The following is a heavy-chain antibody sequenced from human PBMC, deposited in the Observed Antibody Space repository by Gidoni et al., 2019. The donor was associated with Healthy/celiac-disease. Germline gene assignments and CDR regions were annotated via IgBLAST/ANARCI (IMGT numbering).Heavy chain of an antibody. Sequence: QVTLRESGPALVKPTQTLTLTCTFSGFSLSTSGMCVSWIRQPPGKALEWLALIDWEDDKYYSTSLKTRLTISKDTSKNQVVLTMTNMDPVDTATYYCARGGGGYSGYGPLDYWGQGTLVTVSS. J-gene: IGHJ4*02. V-gene: IGHV2-70*01. D-gene: IGHD5-12*01. CDR3: ARGGGGYSGYGPLDY. CDR1: GFSLSTSGMC. CDR2: IDWEDDK.